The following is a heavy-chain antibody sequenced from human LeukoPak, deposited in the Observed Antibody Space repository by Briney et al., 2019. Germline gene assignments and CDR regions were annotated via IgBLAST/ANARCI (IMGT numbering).Heavy chain of an antibody. CDR3: ARDQVRGDWYFDL. J-gene: IGHJ2*01. D-gene: IGHD3-10*01. V-gene: IGHV1-2*02. CDR2: INPNSGGT. CDR1: GYTFTGYY. Sequence: ASVKVSCKASGYTFTGYYMHWVRQAPGQGLEWMGWINPNSGGTNYAQKFQGRVTMTRDTSISTAYMELSRLRSDDTAVYYCARDQVRGDWYFDLWGRGTLVTVSS.